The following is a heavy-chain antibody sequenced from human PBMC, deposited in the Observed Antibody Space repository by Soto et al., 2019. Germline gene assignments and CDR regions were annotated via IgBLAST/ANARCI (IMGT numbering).Heavy chain of an antibody. CDR3: ARGAATVTPGWFDP. V-gene: IGHV4-38-2*01. CDR1: GYSISSGYY. J-gene: IGHJ5*02. Sequence: SETLSLTCAVSGYSISSGYYWGWLRQPPGKGLEGIASIYHSGSTYYNPSLKSRVTISVDTSKNQFSLKLSSVTAADTAVYYCARGAATVTPGWFDPWGQGTLVTVSS. D-gene: IGHD4-17*01. CDR2: IYHSGST.